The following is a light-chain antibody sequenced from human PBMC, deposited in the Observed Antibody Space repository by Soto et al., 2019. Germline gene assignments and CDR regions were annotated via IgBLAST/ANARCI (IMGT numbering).Light chain of an antibody. CDR3: QQSYSTPWT. V-gene: IGKV1-39*01. CDR1: QSISSS. Sequence: DIQMTQSPSSLSASVGDRVTITCRASQSISSSLNWYQQKPGKAPKLLIYAASSLQSGVPSRFSGSGSGKDFTLTISRLQPEDFATYYCQQSYSTPWTFGQGTKVEIK. CDR2: AAS. J-gene: IGKJ1*01.